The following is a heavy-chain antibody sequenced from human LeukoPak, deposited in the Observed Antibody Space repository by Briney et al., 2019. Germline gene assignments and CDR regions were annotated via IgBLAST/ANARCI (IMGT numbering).Heavy chain of an antibody. D-gene: IGHD6-19*01. CDR1: GGSISSGDYY. CDR2: IYYSGST. V-gene: IGHV4-30-4*01. Sequence: SQTLSLTCTVSGGSISSGDYYWSWIRQPPGKGLEWIGYIYYSGSTYYNPSLKSRVTMSVDTSKNQFSLKLSSVTAADTAVYYCARESIAVAGTFDYWGQGTLVTVSS. J-gene: IGHJ4*02. CDR3: ARESIAVAGTFDY.